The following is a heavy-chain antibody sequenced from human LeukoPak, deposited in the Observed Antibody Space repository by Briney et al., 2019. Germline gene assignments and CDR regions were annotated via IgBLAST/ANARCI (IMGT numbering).Heavy chain of an antibody. CDR2: IWSDGTNQ. Sequence: GGSLRLSCAAAGFTFGHYGMHWVRQAPGKGLEWVAVIWSDGTNQYYADSVKGRFTISRDDSGNTVYLQMNSLRPEDTAVYYCAKDAQRGFDYSNSLENWGQGTPVTVST. D-gene: IGHD4-11*01. J-gene: IGHJ4*02. CDR1: GFTFGHYG. CDR3: AKDAQRGFDYSNSLEN. V-gene: IGHV3-33*06.